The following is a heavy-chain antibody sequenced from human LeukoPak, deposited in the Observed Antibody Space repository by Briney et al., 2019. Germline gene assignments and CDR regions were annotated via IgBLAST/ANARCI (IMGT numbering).Heavy chain of an antibody. CDR3: ASTMKTTVVTFLFDY. CDR2: IIPIFGTA. CDR1: GGTFSSYA. V-gene: IGHV1-69*13. J-gene: IGHJ4*02. D-gene: IGHD4-23*01. Sequence: SVKVSCKASGGTFSSYAISWVRQAPGQGLEWMGGIIPIFGTANYAQKFQGRVTITADESTSTAYMVLSSLRSEDTAVYYCASTMKTTVVTFLFDYWGQGTLVTVSS.